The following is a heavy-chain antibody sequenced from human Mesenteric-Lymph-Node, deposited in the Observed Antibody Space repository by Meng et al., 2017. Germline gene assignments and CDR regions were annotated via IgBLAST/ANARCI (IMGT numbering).Heavy chain of an antibody. CDR3: VRSSGWVKTGFDP. Sequence: PGLVPPPAALSLLVSVLVGSTGTSGYYWGWIRQPPGKGLEWIGSIGHSGFTYYTPSLKSRVTVSIDTSRNQFSLWLTSVTAADTAVYYCVRSSGWVKTGFDPWGQGTLVPSPQ. D-gene: IGHD6-19*01. CDR1: VGSTGTSGYY. J-gene: IGHJ5*02. CDR2: IGHSGFT. V-gene: IGHV4-39*01.